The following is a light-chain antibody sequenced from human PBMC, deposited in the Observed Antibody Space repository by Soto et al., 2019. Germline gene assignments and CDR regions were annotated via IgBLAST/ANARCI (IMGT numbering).Light chain of an antibody. Sequence: QSVLTQPASVSGSPGQSITISCTGTSSDVGGYILVSWYQQEPGKAPKLMIYEGSKRPSGVSNRFSGSKSGNTASLTISGLQAEEEAHYYCCSYVGGDTYLIFGGGTKVTVL. CDR2: EGS. CDR1: SSDVGGYIL. CDR3: CSYVGGDTYLI. J-gene: IGLJ2*01. V-gene: IGLV2-23*01.